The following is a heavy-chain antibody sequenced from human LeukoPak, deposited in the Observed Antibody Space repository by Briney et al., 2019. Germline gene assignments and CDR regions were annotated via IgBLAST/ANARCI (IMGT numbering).Heavy chain of an antibody. V-gene: IGHV1-69*05. CDR2: IIPIFGTA. Sequence: ASVKVSCKASGGTFSSYAISWVRQAPGQGLEWMGGIIPIFGTANYAQKFQGRVTMTRDTSTSTVYMELSSLRSEDTAVYYCARASKYYDILTGYYLFDYWGQGTLVTVSS. CDR1: GGTFSSYA. J-gene: IGHJ4*02. CDR3: ARASKYYDILTGYYLFDY. D-gene: IGHD3-9*01.